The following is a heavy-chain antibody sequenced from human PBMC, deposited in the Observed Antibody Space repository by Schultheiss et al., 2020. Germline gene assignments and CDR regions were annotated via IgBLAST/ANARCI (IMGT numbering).Heavy chain of an antibody. CDR1: GDSVSSNSAA. V-gene: IGHV6-1*01. J-gene: IGHJ6*02. Sequence: SETLSLTCAISGDSVSSNSAAWNWIRHSPSRGLEWLGRTYYRSKWYNDYAVSVKSRITINPDTSKNQFSLQLNSVTPEDTAVYYCARDGDSSGWYGSSLYYYCGMDVWGQGTTVTVSS. CDR2: TYYRSKWYN. D-gene: IGHD6-19*01. CDR3: ARDGDSSGWYGSSLYYYCGMDV.